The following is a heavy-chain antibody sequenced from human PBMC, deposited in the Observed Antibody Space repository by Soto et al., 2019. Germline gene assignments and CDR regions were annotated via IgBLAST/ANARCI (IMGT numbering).Heavy chain of an antibody. J-gene: IGHJ6*02. CDR1: GYTFTGYY. D-gene: IGHD6-6*01. CDR3: ARGMNRYSSSSLSYYYGMDV. V-gene: IGHV1-2*04. Sequence: ASVKVSCKASGYTFTGYYMHWVRQAPGQGLEWMGWINPNSGGTNYAQKFQGWVTMTRDTSISTAYMELSRLRSDDTAVYYCARGMNRYSSSSLSYYYGMDVWGQGTTVTVSS. CDR2: INPNSGGT.